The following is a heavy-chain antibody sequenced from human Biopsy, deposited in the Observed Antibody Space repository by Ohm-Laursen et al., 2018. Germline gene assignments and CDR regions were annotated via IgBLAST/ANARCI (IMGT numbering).Heavy chain of an antibody. CDR3: ARVFGGAYYSYAFDI. V-gene: IGHV1-18*04. D-gene: IGHD1-26*01. CDR1: DYTFYSYG. J-gene: IGHJ3*02. CDR2: ITADEK. Sequence: ASVTVSCKASDYTFYSYGITWVRRAPGQGLEWMGWITADEKNSAPKFQGRVTMTTDMSTSTAYMELRGLKSDDTAVYYCARVFGGAYYSYAFDIWGQGTLVIVSS.